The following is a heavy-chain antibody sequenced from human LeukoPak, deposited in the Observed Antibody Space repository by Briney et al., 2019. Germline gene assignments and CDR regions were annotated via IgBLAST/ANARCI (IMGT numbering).Heavy chain of an antibody. CDR2: INPNSGGT. V-gene: IGHV1-2*02. CDR1: GYTFTGYY. J-gene: IGHJ4*02. Sequence: ASVKVSCKASGYTFTGYYMHWVRQAPGQGLEWMGWINPNSGGTNYAQKFRGRVTMTRDTSISTAYMELSRLKSDDTAVYYCAAMGVTMVRGVIITAYFDYWGQGTLVTVSS. D-gene: IGHD3-10*01. CDR3: AAMGVTMVRGVIITAYFDY.